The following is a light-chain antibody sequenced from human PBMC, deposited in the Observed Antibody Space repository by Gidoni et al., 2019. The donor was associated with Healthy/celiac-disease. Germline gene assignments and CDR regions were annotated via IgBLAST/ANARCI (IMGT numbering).Light chain of an antibody. J-gene: IGKJ1*01. CDR3: QHSYSTPRT. V-gene: IGKV1-39*01. CDR1: QSISSY. Sequence: DIQMTQSPSSLSASVGDRVTITCRASQSISSYLNWYQQKPGKAPKLLIYAASSLQSGVPSRFSGSGSRTDFTLTISSLQPEDFATYYCQHSYSTPRTFGQGTKVEIK. CDR2: AAS.